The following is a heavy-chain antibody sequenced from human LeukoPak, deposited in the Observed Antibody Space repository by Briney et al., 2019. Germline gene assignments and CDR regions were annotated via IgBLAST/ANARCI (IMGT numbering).Heavy chain of an antibody. J-gene: IGHJ5*02. CDR1: GYTFTNYD. V-gene: IGHV1-8*01. CDR3: ARGGASAAARRFDR. CDR2: MNPNSGNT. D-gene: IGHD6-13*01. Sequence: ASVKVSCKASGYTFTNYDINWVRQAPGQGLEWMGWMNPNSGNTGYAQRFQGRVTITSNTSISTAYMELGSLRSEDTAVYSCARGGASAAARRFDRWGQGTLVTVSS.